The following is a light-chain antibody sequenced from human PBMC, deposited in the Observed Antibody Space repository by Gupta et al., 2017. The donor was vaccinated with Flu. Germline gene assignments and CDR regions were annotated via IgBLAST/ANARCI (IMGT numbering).Light chain of an antibody. J-gene: IGKJ1*01. CDR3: KHSNSCPWT. CDR1: QSLVYSDGDSY. Sequence: DAVMTQSPLSLPVTLGQSASIACRSSQSLVYSDGDSYLSWFHQRPGQSPRRLIYKASNRESGVPERISGSGSGTDFTLTISRVQAEDVGGYYCKHSNSCPWTFGRGTKVEIK. CDR2: KAS. V-gene: IGKV2-30*01.